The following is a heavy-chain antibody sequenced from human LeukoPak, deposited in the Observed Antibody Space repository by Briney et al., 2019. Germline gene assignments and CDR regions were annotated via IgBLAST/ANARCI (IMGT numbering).Heavy chain of an antibody. Sequence: ASVKVSCKASGYTFTGYYMHWVRQAPGQGLEWMGWINPNSGGTNYAQKFQGRVTMTRDTSISTAYMELSRLRSDDTAVYYCARRQRAAPNAFDIWGQGTMVTVSS. CDR3: ARRQRAAPNAFDI. CDR2: INPNSGGT. D-gene: IGHD2-15*01. CDR1: GYTFTGYY. V-gene: IGHV1-2*02. J-gene: IGHJ3*02.